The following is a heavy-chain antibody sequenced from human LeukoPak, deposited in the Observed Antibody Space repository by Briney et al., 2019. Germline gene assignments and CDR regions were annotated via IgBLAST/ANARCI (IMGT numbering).Heavy chain of an antibody. CDR3: AREAGIDFCYFGY. Sequence: PGGSLRLSCAASGFTFSSYPMHWVRQAPGKGLEWVAVISEDGKNQYYADSVKGRLTISRDNSKNTLHLQMISLRAEDTAVYYCAREAGIDFCYFGYWGQGALVSVSS. J-gene: IGHJ4*02. CDR2: ISEDGKNQ. V-gene: IGHV3-30*14. CDR1: GFTFSSYP. D-gene: IGHD2/OR15-2a*01.